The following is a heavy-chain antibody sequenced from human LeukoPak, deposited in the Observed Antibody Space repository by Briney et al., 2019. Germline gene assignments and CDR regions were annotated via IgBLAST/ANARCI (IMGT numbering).Heavy chain of an antibody. J-gene: IGHJ4*02. V-gene: IGHV3-30*18. Sequence: PGGSLRLSCAASGFTFSSYGMHWVRQAPGKGLEWVAVISYDGSNKYYADSVKGRFTISRDNSKNTLYLQVNSLRAEDTAVYYCAKDRGSSGYYDYWGQGTLVTVSS. D-gene: IGHD3-22*01. CDR3: AKDRGSSGYYDY. CDR2: ISYDGSNK. CDR1: GFTFSSYG.